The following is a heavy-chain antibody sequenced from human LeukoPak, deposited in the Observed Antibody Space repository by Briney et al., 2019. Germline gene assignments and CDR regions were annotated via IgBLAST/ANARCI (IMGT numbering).Heavy chain of an antibody. Sequence: PSETLSLTCAVYGGSFSGYYWSWIRQPPGKGLEWIGEINHSGSTNYNPSLKSRVTISVDTSKNQFSLKLSSVTAADTAVYYCARGLGLPMITFGGVIAYFDYWGQGTLVTVSS. J-gene: IGHJ4*02. V-gene: IGHV4-34*01. D-gene: IGHD3-16*02. CDR3: ARGLGLPMITFGGVIAYFDY. CDR2: INHSGST. CDR1: GGSFSGYY.